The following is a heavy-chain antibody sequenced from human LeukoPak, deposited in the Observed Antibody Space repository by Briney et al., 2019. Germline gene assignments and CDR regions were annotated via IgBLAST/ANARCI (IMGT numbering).Heavy chain of an antibody. Sequence: SETLSLTCTVSGGSISINSYYWGWIRQPPGKGLKWIGSIYYSGSTYYNPSLKSRVTISVDTSKNQFSLKLSSVTAADTAVYYCAKGGALDPWGPGTLVTVSS. CDR1: GGSISINSYY. V-gene: IGHV4-39*07. CDR2: IYYSGST. J-gene: IGHJ5*02. CDR3: AKGGALDP.